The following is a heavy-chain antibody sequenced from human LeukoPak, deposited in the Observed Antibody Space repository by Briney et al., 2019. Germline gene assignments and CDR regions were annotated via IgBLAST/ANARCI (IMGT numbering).Heavy chain of an antibody. CDR2: MNPNSGNT. V-gene: IGHV1-8*03. CDR3: ARGLRVWNYDFWSGYYPDYYYYYMDV. CDR1: GYTFTSYD. D-gene: IGHD3-3*01. J-gene: IGHJ6*03. Sequence: ASVKVSCKASGYTFTSYDINWVRQATGQGLEWMGWMNPNSGNTGYAQKLQGRVTITRNTSISTAYMELSSLRSEDTAVYYCARGLRVWNYDFWSGYYPDYYYYYMDVWGKGTTVTVSS.